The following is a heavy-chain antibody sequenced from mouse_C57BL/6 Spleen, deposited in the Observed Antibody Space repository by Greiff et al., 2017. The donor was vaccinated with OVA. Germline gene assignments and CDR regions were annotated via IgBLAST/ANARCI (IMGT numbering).Heavy chain of an antibody. V-gene: IGHV1-26*01. D-gene: IGHD1-1*01. J-gene: IGHJ2*01. CDR1: GYTFTDYY. CDR2: INPNNGGT. Sequence: EVQLQQSGPELVKPGASVKISCKASGYTFTDYYMNWVKQSHGKSLEWIGDINPNNGGTSYNQKFKGKATLTVDKSSSTAYMELRSLTSEDSAVYYCARGASISHYEDYFDYWGQGTTLTVSS. CDR3: ARGASISHYEDYFDY.